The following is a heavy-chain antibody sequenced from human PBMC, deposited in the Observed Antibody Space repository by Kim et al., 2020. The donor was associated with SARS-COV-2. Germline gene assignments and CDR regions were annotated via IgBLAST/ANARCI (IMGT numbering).Heavy chain of an antibody. D-gene: IGHD3-10*01. J-gene: IGHJ4*02. CDR3: TTDSITMVRGVITDY. V-gene: IGHV3-15*01. Sequence: APVKGRFTISRDDSKNTLYLQMNSLKTEDTAVYYCTTDSITMVRGVITDYWGQGTLVTVSS.